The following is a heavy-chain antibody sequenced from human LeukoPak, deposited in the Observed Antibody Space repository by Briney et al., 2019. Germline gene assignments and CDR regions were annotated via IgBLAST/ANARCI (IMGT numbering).Heavy chain of an antibody. CDR3: AREGVRGSQALDAFDI. V-gene: IGHV3-11*05. CDR2: ISSSGSNT. J-gene: IGHJ3*02. CDR1: GFTFSDHY. Sequence: PGGSLRLSCAASGFTFSDHYMSWIRQAPGRGLEWVSCISSSGSNTDYADSVKGRFTISRDNAKNSLYLRMNSLRAEDTAVYFCAREGVRGSQALDAFDIWGQGTMVTVSS. D-gene: IGHD3-10*01.